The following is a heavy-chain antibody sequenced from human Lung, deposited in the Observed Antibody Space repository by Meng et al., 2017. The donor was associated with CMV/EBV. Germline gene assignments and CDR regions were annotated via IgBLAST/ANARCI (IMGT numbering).Heavy chain of an antibody. V-gene: IGHV3-48*03. D-gene: IGHD3-22*01. CDR1: GFTFSSYE. J-gene: IGHJ3*02. CDR2: ISSSGSTI. Sequence: SLKISXAASGFTFSSYEMNWVRQAPGKGLEWVSYISSSGSTIYYADSVKGRFTISRDNAKNSLYLQMNSLRAEDTAVYYCARDRSVYYDTWRDDAFDIWGQGTMVTVSS. CDR3: ARDRSVYYDTWRDDAFDI.